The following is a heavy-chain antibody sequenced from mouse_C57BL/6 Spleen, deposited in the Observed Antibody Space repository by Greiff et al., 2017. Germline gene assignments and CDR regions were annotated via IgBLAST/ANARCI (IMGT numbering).Heavy chain of an antibody. V-gene: IGHV1-66*01. CDR3: ARGIYYGSSSYYYAMDY. Sequence: QVQLKQSGPELVKPGASVKISCKASGYSFTSYYIHWVKQRPGQGLEWIGWIYPGSGNTKYNEKFKGKATLTADTSSSTAYMQLSSLTSEDSAVYYCARGIYYGSSSYYYAMDYWGQGTSVTVSS. CDR2: IYPGSGNT. J-gene: IGHJ4*01. D-gene: IGHD1-1*01. CDR1: GYSFTSYY.